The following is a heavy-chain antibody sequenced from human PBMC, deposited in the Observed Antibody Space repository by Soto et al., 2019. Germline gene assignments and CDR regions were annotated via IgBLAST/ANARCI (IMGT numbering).Heavy chain of an antibody. Sequence: GGSLRLSCAASGFTFSVYWMHWVRQGPEKGLMWVSRINSEGSDAVYADSVKGRFTISRDNTKNTLYLQMNSLRVEDTAVYYCARDPLYYGAGLDEWAQRTPVTVSS. CDR2: INSEGSDA. CDR1: GFTFSVYW. CDR3: ARDPLYYGAGLDE. D-gene: IGHD3-3*01. V-gene: IGHV3-74*01. J-gene: IGHJ4*02.